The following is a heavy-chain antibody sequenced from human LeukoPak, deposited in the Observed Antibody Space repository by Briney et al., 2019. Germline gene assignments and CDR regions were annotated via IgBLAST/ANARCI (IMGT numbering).Heavy chain of an antibody. CDR3: ARGGSSSSCGDY. J-gene: IGHJ4*02. D-gene: IGHD6-13*01. Sequence: GASVKVSCKASGGTFSSYAISWVRQAPGQGLEWMGRIIPILGIANYAQKFQGRVTITADKSTSTAYMELSSLRSEDTAVYYCARGGSSSSCGDYWGQGTLVTVSS. CDR2: IIPILGIA. V-gene: IGHV1-69*04. CDR1: GGTFSSYA.